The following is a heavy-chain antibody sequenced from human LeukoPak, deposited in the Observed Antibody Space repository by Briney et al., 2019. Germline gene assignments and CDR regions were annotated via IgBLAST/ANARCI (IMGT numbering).Heavy chain of an antibody. J-gene: IGHJ5*02. Sequence: SETLSLTCAVYGGSFSGYYWSWIRQPPGKGLEWIGEINHSGSTNYNPSLKSRVTISVDTSKNQFSLKLSSVTAADTAVYYCARQFQRVVRGVISDWFDPWGQGTLVTVSS. CDR1: GGSFSGYY. V-gene: IGHV4-34*01. CDR2: INHSGST. D-gene: IGHD3-10*01. CDR3: ARQFQRVVRGVISDWFDP.